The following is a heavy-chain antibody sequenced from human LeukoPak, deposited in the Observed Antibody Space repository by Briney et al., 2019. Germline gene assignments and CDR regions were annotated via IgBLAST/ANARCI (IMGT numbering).Heavy chain of an antibody. J-gene: IGHJ4*02. CDR3: AKDRKSMVRGVMADY. CDR2: ISWNSGSI. Sequence: GGSLRLSCAASGFPFDEYAMHWVRHAPGKGVGGVSGISWNSGSIGYADSVKGQFTISRDNAKNSLYLQMNSLRAEDSSLYYCAKDRKSMVRGVMADYWGQGTLVTVSS. D-gene: IGHD3-10*01. CDR1: GFPFDEYA. V-gene: IGHV3-9*01.